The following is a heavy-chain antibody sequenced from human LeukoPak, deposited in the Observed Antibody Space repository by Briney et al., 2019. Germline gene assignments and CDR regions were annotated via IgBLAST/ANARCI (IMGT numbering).Heavy chain of an antibody. CDR2: INHSGST. CDR3: ARGGEIFGVVVEDY. CDR1: GGSISSSSYY. D-gene: IGHD3-3*01. J-gene: IGHJ4*02. Sequence: KPSETLSLTCTVSGGSISSSSYYWGWIRQPPGKGLEWIGEINHSGSTNYNPSLKSRVTISVDTSKNQFSLKLSSVTAADTAVYYCARGGEIFGVVVEDYWGQGTLVTVSS. V-gene: IGHV4-39*07.